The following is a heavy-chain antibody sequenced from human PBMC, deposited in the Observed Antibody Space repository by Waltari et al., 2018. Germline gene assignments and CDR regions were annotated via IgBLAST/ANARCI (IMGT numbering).Heavy chain of an antibody. CDR3: ARGRGRTPDY. CDR2: INRSASS. Sequence: QVQLQPGGAGLLKPSEPLSLPCPVYNGSLSGYFWRWIRQSPGKGLEWIGEINRSASSTYNPSLQSRVTISVDTSENHFSLRLTSVTAADTAVYYCARGRGRTPDYWGQGTLVTVSS. CDR1: NGSLSGYF. V-gene: IGHV4-34*02. D-gene: IGHD1-26*01. J-gene: IGHJ4*02.